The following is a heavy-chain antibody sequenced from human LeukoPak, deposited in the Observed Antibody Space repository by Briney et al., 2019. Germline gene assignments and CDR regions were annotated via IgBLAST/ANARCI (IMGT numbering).Heavy chain of an antibody. Sequence: PGGSLRLSCAASGFTFSSYAMSWVRQAPGKGREWVSAISGSGGSTYYADSVKGRFTISRDNSKNTLYLQMNSLRAEDTAVYYCAKDPTAMVTAGDYWGQGTLVTVSS. V-gene: IGHV3-23*01. D-gene: IGHD5-18*01. CDR3: AKDPTAMVTAGDY. CDR2: ISGSGGST. J-gene: IGHJ4*02. CDR1: GFTFSSYA.